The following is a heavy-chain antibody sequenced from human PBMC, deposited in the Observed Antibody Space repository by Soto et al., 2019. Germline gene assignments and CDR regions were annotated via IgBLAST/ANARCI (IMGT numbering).Heavy chain of an antibody. J-gene: IGHJ4*02. Sequence: PGGSLRLSCAASGFTFSSYWMSWVRQAPGKGLEWVANIKQDGSEKYYVESVKGRFSISRDNAKNSLYLQMNSLRAEDTAVYYCAGVKGYWSGGSCRALVYWGRG. CDR1: GFTFSSYW. D-gene: IGHD2-15*01. CDR3: AGVKGYWSGGSCRALVY. V-gene: IGHV3-7*03. CDR2: IKQDGSEK.